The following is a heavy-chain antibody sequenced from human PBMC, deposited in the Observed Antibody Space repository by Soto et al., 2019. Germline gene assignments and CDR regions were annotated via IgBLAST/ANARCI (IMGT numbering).Heavy chain of an antibody. CDR1: GGIFNRYS. CDR3: ATFYGGDCTTTNCYGDFDY. D-gene: IGHD2-2*01. J-gene: IGHJ4*02. CDR2: IIPLFGIT. V-gene: IGHV1-69*02. Sequence: QVQLVQSGAEVKKPGSSVKVSCKASGGIFNRYSVSWVRHAPGQGLEWMGRIIPLFGITNYAQKFQGRVMITADKSTNTAYMEVNGLRSEDTALYYCATFYGGDCTTTNCYGDFDYWGQGTLVTVTS.